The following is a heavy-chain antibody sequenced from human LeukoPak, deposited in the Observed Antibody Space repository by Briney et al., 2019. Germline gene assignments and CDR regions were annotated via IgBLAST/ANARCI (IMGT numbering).Heavy chain of an antibody. Sequence: PGGSLRLSCAASGFTFSNAWMSWVRQAPGKGLEWVGRIKSKTDGGTTDYAAPVKGRFTISRDDSKNTLYLQMNSLKTEDTAVYYCTTPTDNSIAVAGTGFDYWGQGTLVTVSS. CDR1: GFTFSNAW. CDR3: TTPTDNSIAVAGTGFDY. CDR2: IKSKTDGGTT. J-gene: IGHJ4*02. D-gene: IGHD6-19*01. V-gene: IGHV3-15*01.